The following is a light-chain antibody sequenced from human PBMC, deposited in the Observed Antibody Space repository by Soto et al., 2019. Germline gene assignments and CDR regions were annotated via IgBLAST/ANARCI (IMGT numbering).Light chain of an antibody. CDR1: QSVSSY. J-gene: IGKJ5*01. V-gene: IGKV3-20*01. Sequence: EIVLTQSPATLSLSPGERATLSCRASQSVSSYLAWYQQKPGQAPRLLIYGASRGATGIPDRFSGSGSGTDFTLTISRLEPEDFAVYFCHQYGTFPITFGQGTRLEI. CDR2: GAS. CDR3: HQYGTFPIT.